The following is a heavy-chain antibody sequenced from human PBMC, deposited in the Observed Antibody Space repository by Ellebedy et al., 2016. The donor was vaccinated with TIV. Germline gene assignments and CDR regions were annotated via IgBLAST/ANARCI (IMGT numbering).Heavy chain of an antibody. CDR3: AREGYYDSSGHYQGAFDI. D-gene: IGHD3-22*01. Sequence: GGSLRLXCAASGFTFSDYYMSWIRQAPGKGLEWVSYISSSSSYTNYADSVKGRFTISRDNAKNSLYLQMNSLRAEDTAVYYCAREGYYDSSGHYQGAFDIWGQGTMVTVSS. J-gene: IGHJ3*02. CDR2: ISSSSSYT. V-gene: IGHV3-11*05. CDR1: GFTFSDYY.